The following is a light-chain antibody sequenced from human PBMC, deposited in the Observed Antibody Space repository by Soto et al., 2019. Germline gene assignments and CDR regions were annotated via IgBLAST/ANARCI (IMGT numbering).Light chain of an antibody. CDR2: DDT. CDR3: QVWDFNSDHVV. J-gene: IGLJ3*02. CDR1: NIGSKS. Sequence: SYELTQSPSVSVAPGQTASVTCGGNNIGSKSVHWYQQKPGQAPVVVVYDDTVRPSEIPDRFSGSNSGNTATLTISRVEAGDEADYYCQVWDFNSDHVVFGGGTQLTVL. V-gene: IGLV3-21*02.